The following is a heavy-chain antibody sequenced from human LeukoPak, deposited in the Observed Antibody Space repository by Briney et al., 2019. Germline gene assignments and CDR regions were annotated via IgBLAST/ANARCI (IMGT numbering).Heavy chain of an antibody. V-gene: IGHV1-46*01. CDR3: ARSSTGGGVGKTIVGATKIFDY. J-gene: IGHJ4*02. CDR1: GYTFTSYG. Sequence: ASVKVSCKASGYTFTSYGIHWVRQAPGQGLEWMGIINPNNGNTNYAQKFQGRVTMTTDTSTSTAYMELRSLRSEDTAVYYCARSSTGGGVGKTIVGATKIFDYWGQGTLVTVSS. D-gene: IGHD1-26*01. CDR2: INPNNGNT.